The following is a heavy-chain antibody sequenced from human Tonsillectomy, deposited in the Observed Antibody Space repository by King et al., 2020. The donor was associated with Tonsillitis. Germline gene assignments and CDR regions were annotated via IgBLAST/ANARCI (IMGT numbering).Heavy chain of an antibody. V-gene: IGHV4-34*01. J-gene: IGHJ3*02. CDR3: AAAAAGGAFDI. CDR1: GGSFSGYY. CDR2: INHSGST. D-gene: IGHD6-13*01. Sequence: VQLQQWGAGLLKPSETLSLTCAVYGGSFSGYYWSWIRQPPGKGLEWIGEINHSGSTNYNPSLKSRVTISVDTSKNQFSLKLSSVTAADSAVYYWAAAAAGGAFDIWGHGTMVTVSS.